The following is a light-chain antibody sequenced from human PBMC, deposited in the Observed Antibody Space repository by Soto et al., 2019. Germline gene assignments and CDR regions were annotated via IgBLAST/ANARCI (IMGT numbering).Light chain of an antibody. J-gene: IGLJ3*02. Sequence: QSALTQPRSVSGSPGQSVTISCTGTSSDVGGYNYVSWYQQHPRKAPKLMIYDVSKRPSGVPDRVSGSKSCNMASLTISGRQADDEGCYYCCSYAGKYSWVFGGGTKLTLL. CDR2: DVS. CDR1: SSDVGGYNY. CDR3: CSYAGKYSWV. V-gene: IGLV2-11*01.